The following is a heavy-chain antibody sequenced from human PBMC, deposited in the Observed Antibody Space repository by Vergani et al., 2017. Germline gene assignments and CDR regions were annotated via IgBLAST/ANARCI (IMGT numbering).Heavy chain of an antibody. CDR1: GFTFDTYT. CDR2: ISSGGGDI. D-gene: IGHD3-10*01. V-gene: IGHV3-23*01. J-gene: IGHJ1*01. CDR3: TTAWGLYYLHGEYFQY. Sequence: EVQLLESGGGLVQPGGSRRLSCAGAGFTFDTYTMAYVRQAPGKGLEWVATISSGGGDIFYAVSVKGRFTISRDNSTNTLFLQMNSLKDEDTAVYYCTTAWGLYYLHGEYFQYWGRGTLVSVS.